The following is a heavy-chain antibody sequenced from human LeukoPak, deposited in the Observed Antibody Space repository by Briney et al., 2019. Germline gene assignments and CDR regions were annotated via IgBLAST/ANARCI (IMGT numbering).Heavy chain of an antibody. V-gene: IGHV3-66*03. CDR1: GFTVSTNY. Sequence: GGSLRLSCAASGFTVSTNYMSWVRQAPGKGLEWVSVIYSSGSTYYADSVKGRFTIFRDNSKNTQYLQMNSLRAEDTAVYYCARDGGLAPYSSSTPFDYWGQGTLVTVSS. D-gene: IGHD6-6*01. J-gene: IGHJ4*02. CDR2: IYSSGST. CDR3: ARDGGLAPYSSSTPFDY.